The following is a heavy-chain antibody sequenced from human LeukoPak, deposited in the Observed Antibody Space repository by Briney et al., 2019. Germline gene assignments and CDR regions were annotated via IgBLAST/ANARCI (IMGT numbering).Heavy chain of an antibody. CDR1: GFTFSSYA. CDR2: ISYDGSNK. J-gene: IGHJ6*03. D-gene: IGHD2-2*01. Sequence: GGSLRLSCAASGFTFSSYAMHWVRQAPGKGLEWVAVISYDGSNKYYADSVKGRFTISRDNSKNTLYLQMNSLRAEDTAVYYCAREVSSTSYYYMDVWGKGTTVTVSS. V-gene: IGHV3-30*04. CDR3: AREVSSTSYYYMDV.